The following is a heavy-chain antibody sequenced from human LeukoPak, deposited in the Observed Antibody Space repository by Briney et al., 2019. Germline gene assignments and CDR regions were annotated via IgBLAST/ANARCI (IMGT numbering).Heavy chain of an antibody. CDR1: GGSISRGGDY. D-gene: IGHD4-23*01. Sequence: SQTLSLTCTVSGGSISRGGDYWTWIRQHPGKGLEWIGNTYYGGNTYYNPSLKSRGTISIDTSKNQFSLKLTSVTAADTAVYYCARQGYGGNSGAFDIWGQGTMVTVSS. CDR2: TYYGGNT. CDR3: ARQGYGGNSGAFDI. V-gene: IGHV4-31*03. J-gene: IGHJ3*02.